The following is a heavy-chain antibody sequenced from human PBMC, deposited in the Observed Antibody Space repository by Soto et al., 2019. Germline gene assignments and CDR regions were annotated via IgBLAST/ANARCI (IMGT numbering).Heavy chain of an antibody. J-gene: IGHJ4*02. CDR3: AKDWALIAVAGTGFDY. CDR2: ISGSGGST. V-gene: IGHV3-23*01. CDR1: GFTFSSYA. Sequence: PGGSLRLSCASSGFTFSSYAMSLVRQAPGKGLKWVSAISGSGGSTYYADSVKGRFTISRDNSKNTLYLQMNSLRAEDTAVYYCAKDWALIAVAGTGFDYWGQGTLVTVSS. D-gene: IGHD6-19*01.